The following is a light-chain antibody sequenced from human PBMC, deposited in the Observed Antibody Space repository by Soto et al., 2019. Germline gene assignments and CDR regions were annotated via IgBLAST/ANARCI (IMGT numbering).Light chain of an antibody. J-gene: IGKJ1*01. CDR1: QSIGSN. CDR3: QQSSSTPWT. V-gene: IGKV1-39*01. Sequence: IQMTQSPSFLSASVGDRVTITCRASQSIGSNLNWYQQKPGKAPKFLIFAASSLKSGVPSRFSGSESGTDFTLTTNSLQPVDFATYYCQQSSSTPWTFGQGTRVEIK. CDR2: AAS.